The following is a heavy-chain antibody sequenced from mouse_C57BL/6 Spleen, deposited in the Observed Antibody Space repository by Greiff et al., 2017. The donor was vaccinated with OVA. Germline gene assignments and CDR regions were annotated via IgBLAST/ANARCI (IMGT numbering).Heavy chain of an antibody. Sequence: VQRVESGAELAKPGASVKLSCKASGYTFTSYWMHWVKQRPGQGLEWIGYINPSSGYTKYNQKFKDKATLTADKSSSTAYMQLSSLTYEDSAVYYCARIYYGNSAWFAYWGQGTLVTVSA. J-gene: IGHJ3*01. CDR1: GYTFTSYW. CDR2: INPSSGYT. CDR3: ARIYYGNSAWFAY. D-gene: IGHD2-1*01. V-gene: IGHV1-7*01.